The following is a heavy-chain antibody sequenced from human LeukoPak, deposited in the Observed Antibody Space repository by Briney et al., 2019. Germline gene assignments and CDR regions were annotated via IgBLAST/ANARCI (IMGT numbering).Heavy chain of an antibody. V-gene: IGHV4-34*01. CDR1: GGSFSGYY. CDR3: ARGNIVVVPAAMRVGPYYYYGMDV. CDR2: INHSGST. Sequence: SETLSLTCAVYGGSFSGYYWSWIRQPPGKGLEWIGEINHSGSTNYNPSLKSRVTISVDTSKNQFSLKLSSVAAADTAVYYCARGNIVVVPAAMRVGPYYYYGMDVWGQGTTVTVSS. D-gene: IGHD2-2*01. J-gene: IGHJ6*02.